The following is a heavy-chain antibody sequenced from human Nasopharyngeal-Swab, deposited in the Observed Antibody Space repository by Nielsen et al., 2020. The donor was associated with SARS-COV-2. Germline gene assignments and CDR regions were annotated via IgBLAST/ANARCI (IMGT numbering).Heavy chain of an antibody. D-gene: IGHD7-27*01. CDR2: LNGDATTV. J-gene: IGHJ4*02. Sequence: GESLKISCAASGFTFSSYWMSWVRQAPGEGLVWVARLNGDATTVDYADSVKGRFTISRDNAKNTLYLQMNGLRDEDTAIYYCARAGEYRFDYWGQGTLVTVSS. V-gene: IGHV3-74*01. CDR3: ARAGEYRFDY. CDR1: GFTFSSYW.